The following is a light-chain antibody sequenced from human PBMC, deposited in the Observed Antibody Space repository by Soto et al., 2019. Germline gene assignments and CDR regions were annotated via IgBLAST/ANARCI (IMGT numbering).Light chain of an antibody. CDR2: EVN. CDR3: SSYAGSNNFGV. Sequence: QSALTQPPSASGSPGQSFTISCTGTSRDVGGYNYVSWYQQHPGKAPKLMIYEVNQRPSGVPDRFSGSKSGNTASLTVSGPQAEDVAYYYCSSYAGSNNFGVFGTGTKVTVL. V-gene: IGLV2-8*01. J-gene: IGLJ1*01. CDR1: SRDVGGYNY.